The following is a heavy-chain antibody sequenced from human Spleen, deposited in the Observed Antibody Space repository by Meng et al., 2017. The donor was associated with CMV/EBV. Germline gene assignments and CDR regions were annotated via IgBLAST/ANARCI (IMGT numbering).Heavy chain of an antibody. CDR1: GLSFDDYG. Sequence: ADSGLSFDDYGMSWVRQAPEKGLEWVSGINWNGGSTGYVDSVKGRFTISRDNAKNSLYLQMNSLRAEDTALYYCARDLAARPGVQSYWGQGTLVTVSS. D-gene: IGHD6-6*01. V-gene: IGHV3-20*04. CDR3: ARDLAARPGVQSY. J-gene: IGHJ4*02. CDR2: INWNGGST.